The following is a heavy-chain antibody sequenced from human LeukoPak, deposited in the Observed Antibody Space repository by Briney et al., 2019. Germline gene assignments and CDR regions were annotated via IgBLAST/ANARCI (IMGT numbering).Heavy chain of an antibody. J-gene: IGHJ3*02. V-gene: IGHV7-4-1*02. CDR3: ARDSGGTLNDAFDI. D-gene: IGHD3-16*01. CDR2: INTNTGNP. Sequence: ASVKVSCTASGYTFTSYAMNWVRQAPGQGLEWMGWINTNTGNPTYAQGFTGRFVFSLDTSVSTAYLQISSLKAEDTAVYYCARDSGGTLNDAFDIWGQGTMVTVSS. CDR1: GYTFTSYA.